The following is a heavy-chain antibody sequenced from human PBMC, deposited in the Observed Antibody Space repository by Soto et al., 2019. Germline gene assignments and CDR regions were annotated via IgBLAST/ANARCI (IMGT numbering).Heavy chain of an antibody. V-gene: IGHV3-33*01. D-gene: IGHD2-8*01. Sequence: XLSCATSGFTFXSYGMHWVRQAPGKGLEWVAVIWYDGSNKYYADSVKGRFTISRDNSKNTMYLQMNSLRAEDTAVYYCARVNGDYWGQGTLGTVSS. J-gene: IGHJ4*02. CDR3: ARVNGDY. CDR2: IWYDGSNK. CDR1: GFTFXSYG.